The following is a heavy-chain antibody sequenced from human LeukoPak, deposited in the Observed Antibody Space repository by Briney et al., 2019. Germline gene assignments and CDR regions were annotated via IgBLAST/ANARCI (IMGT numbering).Heavy chain of an antibody. CDR1: GFTFSDRY. D-gene: IGHD1-26*01. Sequence: GGSLRLSCAASGFTFSDRYMDWVRQAPGKGLEWVGRTRNKANSYTTEYAASVKGRFTISRDDSKNSLYLQMNSLKTEDTAVYYCARRGSSGSYSYWGQGTLVTVSS. CDR2: TRNKANSYTT. CDR3: ARRGSSGSYSY. J-gene: IGHJ4*02. V-gene: IGHV3-72*01.